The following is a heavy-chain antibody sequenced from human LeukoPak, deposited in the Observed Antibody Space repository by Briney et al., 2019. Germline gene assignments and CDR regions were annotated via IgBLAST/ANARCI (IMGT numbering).Heavy chain of an antibody. CDR1: GGTFSSYA. Sequence: SVKVSCKASGGTFSSYAISWVRQAPGQGLEWMGRIIPILGIANYAQKFQGRVTITADKSTSTAYMELSSLRSEDTAVYYCARCIAVAGRGPPCRAVGGKGTRATVSS. J-gene: IGHJ6*03. V-gene: IGHV1-69*04. D-gene: IGHD6-19*01. CDR2: IIPILGIA. CDR3: ARCIAVAGRGPPCRAV.